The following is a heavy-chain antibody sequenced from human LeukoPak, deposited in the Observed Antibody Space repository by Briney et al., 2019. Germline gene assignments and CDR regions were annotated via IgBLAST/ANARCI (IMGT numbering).Heavy chain of an antibody. Sequence: GGSLRLSCAASGFTFDDYTMHWVRQAPGKGLEWVSLISWDGGSTYYADSVKGRFTISRDNSKNSLYLQMNSLRTEDTALYYCAKDGSGRPRSSGAMGVWGQGTLVTVSS. CDR1: GFTFDDYT. V-gene: IGHV3-43*01. CDR3: AKDGSGRPRSSGAMGV. J-gene: IGHJ4*02. D-gene: IGHD2-15*01. CDR2: ISWDGGST.